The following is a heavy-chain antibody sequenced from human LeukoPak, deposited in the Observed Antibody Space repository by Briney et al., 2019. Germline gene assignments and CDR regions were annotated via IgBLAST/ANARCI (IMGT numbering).Heavy chain of an antibody. J-gene: IGHJ5*02. Sequence: PSQTLSLTCAVSGGSISSGGYSWSWIRQPPGKGLEWIGYIYHSGSTYYNPSLKSRVTISVDRSKNQFSLKLSSVTAADTAVYYCARGYCSGGSCALNWFDPWGQGTLVTVSS. CDR1: GGSISSGGYS. CDR3: ARGYCSGGSCALNWFDP. CDR2: IYHSGST. D-gene: IGHD2-15*01. V-gene: IGHV4-30-2*01.